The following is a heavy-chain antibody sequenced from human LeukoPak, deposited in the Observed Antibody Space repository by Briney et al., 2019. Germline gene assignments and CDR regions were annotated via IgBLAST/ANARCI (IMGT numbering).Heavy chain of an antibody. CDR2: IRSKTNNYAT. D-gene: IGHD4-17*01. Sequence: GGSLRLSCAASGFTFGDSAMHWVRQASGKGLERVGRIRSKTNNYATAYAESVRGRFTISRDDSKNTAYLQINSLKIGDTALYYCTTQYITVPGGYWGQGTLATVSS. V-gene: IGHV3-73*01. CDR1: GFTFGDSA. CDR3: TTQYITVPGGY. J-gene: IGHJ4*02.